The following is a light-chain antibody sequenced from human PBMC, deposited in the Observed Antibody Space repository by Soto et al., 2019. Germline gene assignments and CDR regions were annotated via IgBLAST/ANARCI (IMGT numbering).Light chain of an antibody. Sequence: PGASATLSCRASQSVVSNFLAWYQQRPGQVPRLLIYGTSSRATGIPDRFSGSGSGTDFTLTISRLEPEDCAVYYCQQYHNSSFSFGQGTKLEIK. CDR3: QQYHNSSFS. J-gene: IGKJ2*03. CDR2: GTS. CDR1: QSVVSNF. V-gene: IGKV3-20*01.